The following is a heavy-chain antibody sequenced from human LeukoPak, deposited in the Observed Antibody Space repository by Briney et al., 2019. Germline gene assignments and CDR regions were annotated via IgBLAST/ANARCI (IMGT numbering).Heavy chain of an antibody. J-gene: IGHJ6*03. V-gene: IGHV3-74*01. CDR2: INSDGSST. Sequence: GGSLRLSCAASGFTFSSYWTHWVRQAPGKGLVWVSRINSDGSSTSYADSVKGRFTISRDNAKNTLYLQMNSLRAEDTAVYYCARATPDYDFWSGYFNYYYYYMDVWGKGTTVTVSS. CDR3: ARATPDYDFWSGYFNYYYYYMDV. CDR1: GFTFSSYW. D-gene: IGHD3-3*01.